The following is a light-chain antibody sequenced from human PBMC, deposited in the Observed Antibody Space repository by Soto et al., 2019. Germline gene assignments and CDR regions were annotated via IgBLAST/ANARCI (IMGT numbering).Light chain of an antibody. Sequence: YELPQPPSVSVSPGQTARITCGGNNIGSKSVHWYQQKPGQAPVLVVYGDSDRPSGIPERFSGSNSGNTATLTISRVEAGDEADYYCQVWDSSSDQGVFGTGTKVTVL. V-gene: IGLV3-21*02. CDR1: NIGSKS. J-gene: IGLJ1*01. CDR3: QVWDSSSDQGV. CDR2: GDS.